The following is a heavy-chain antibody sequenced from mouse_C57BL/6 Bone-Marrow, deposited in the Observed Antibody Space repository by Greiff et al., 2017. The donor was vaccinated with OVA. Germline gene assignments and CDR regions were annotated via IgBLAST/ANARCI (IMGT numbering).Heavy chain of an antibody. Sequence: EVQVVESGGGLVQPGGSLKLSCAASGFTFSDYYMYWVRQTPEKRLEWVAYISNGGGRTYYPDTVKGRFTISRDNAKNTLYLQMSRLKSEDTAMYYCARQGPLYYGNYVWYFDVWGTGTTVTVSS. J-gene: IGHJ1*03. CDR1: GFTFSDYY. CDR3: ARQGPLYYGNYVWYFDV. CDR2: ISNGGGRT. D-gene: IGHD2-1*01. V-gene: IGHV5-12*01.